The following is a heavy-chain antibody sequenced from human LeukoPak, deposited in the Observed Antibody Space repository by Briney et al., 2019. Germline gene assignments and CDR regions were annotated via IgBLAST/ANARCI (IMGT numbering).Heavy chain of an antibody. J-gene: IGHJ5*02. D-gene: IGHD3-3*01. CDR2: ISYDGSNK. CDR1: GFTFSSYG. V-gene: IGHV3-30*18. CDR3: AKGYDFWSGYYRFDP. Sequence: GRSLRLSCAASGFTFSSYGMHWVRQAPGKGLEWVAVISYDGSNKYYADSVKGRFTISRDNSKNTLYLQMNSLRAEDTAVYYCAKGYDFWSGYYRFDPWGQGTLVTVSS.